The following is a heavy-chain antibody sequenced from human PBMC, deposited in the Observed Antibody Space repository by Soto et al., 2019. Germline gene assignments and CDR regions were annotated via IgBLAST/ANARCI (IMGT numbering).Heavy chain of an antibody. D-gene: IGHD6-13*01. J-gene: IGHJ4*02. CDR3: ARAVSSWYPFFDY. Sequence: SVKVSCKASGGTFSSYAISWVRQAPGQGLEWMGGIIPIFGTANYAQKFQGRVTITADESTSTAYMELSSLRSEDTAVYYCARAVSSWYPFFDYWGQGTLVTVSS. CDR2: IIPIFGTA. CDR1: GGTFSSYA. V-gene: IGHV1-69*13.